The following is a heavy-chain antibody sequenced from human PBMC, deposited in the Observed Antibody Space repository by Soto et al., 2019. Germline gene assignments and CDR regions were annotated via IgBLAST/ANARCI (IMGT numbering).Heavy chain of an antibody. CDR1: GYSFTSYW. CDR2: IYPGDSDT. V-gene: IGHV5-51*01. Sequence: PGESLKISCKGSGYSFTSYWIGWVRQMPGKGLEWMGIIYPGDSDTRYSPSFQGQVTISADKSISTAYLQWSSLKASDTAMYYCARLSGSGVVPAAIPSYYYMDVWGKGNTVTVSS. D-gene: IGHD2-2*01. CDR3: ARLSGSGVVPAAIPSYYYMDV. J-gene: IGHJ6*03.